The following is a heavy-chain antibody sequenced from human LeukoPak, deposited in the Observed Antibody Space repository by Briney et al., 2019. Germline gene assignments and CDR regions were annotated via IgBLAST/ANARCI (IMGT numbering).Heavy chain of an antibody. CDR2: IYYTGNT. Sequence: SETLSLTCAVSGDSISSSKSYWGWIRQPPGKGLEWIGSIYYTGNTYYNASLKSRVTISVDTSKNQFSLKLSSVTAADTAVYYCARVHGSGSYYQSRSYYMDVWGKGTTVTVSS. J-gene: IGHJ6*03. D-gene: IGHD3-10*01. CDR3: ARVHGSGSYYQSRSYYMDV. V-gene: IGHV4-39*07. CDR1: GDSISSSKSY.